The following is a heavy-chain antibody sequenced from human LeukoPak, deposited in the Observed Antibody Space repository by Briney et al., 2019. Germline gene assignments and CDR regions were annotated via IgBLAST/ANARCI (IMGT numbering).Heavy chain of an antibody. J-gene: IGHJ4*02. D-gene: IGHD5-12*01. CDR1: GYTFTSYS. CDR2: IRANNGNT. CDR3: AREDREDSGFRFDY. V-gene: IGHV1-18*01. Sequence: AAVKVSFKASGYTFTSYSISWVREAPGQGLEWVGWIRANNGNTNYAQKLEGSVTITTDTSTSTAYMELSSLRSDDTAVYYCAREDREDSGFRFDYWGQGTLVTVSS.